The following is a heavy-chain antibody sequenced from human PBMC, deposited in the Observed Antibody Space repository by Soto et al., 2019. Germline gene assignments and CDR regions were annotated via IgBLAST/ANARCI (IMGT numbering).Heavy chain of an antibody. CDR2: INPNSGGT. Sequence: ASVKVSCKASGYTFTGYYMHWVRQAPGQGLEWMGWINPNSGGTNYAQKFQGRVTMTRDTSISTAYMELSRLRSDDTAVYYCARANFDTRRYCSGGSCYGLGAFDIWG. CDR3: ARANFDTRRYCSGGSCYGLGAFDI. V-gene: IGHV1-2*02. D-gene: IGHD2-15*01. CDR1: GYTFTGYY. J-gene: IGHJ3*02.